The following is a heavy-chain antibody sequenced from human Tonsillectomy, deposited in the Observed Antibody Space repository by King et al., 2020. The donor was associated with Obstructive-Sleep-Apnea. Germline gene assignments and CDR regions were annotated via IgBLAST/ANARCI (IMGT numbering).Heavy chain of an antibody. V-gene: IGHV4-38-2*02. CDR3: AGLRDQGY. CDR1: GYSISSGYY. CDR2: IYHSGNT. D-gene: IGHD2-21*01. J-gene: IGHJ4*02. Sequence: QLQESGPGLVKPSETLSLTCTVSGYSISSGYYWGWIRQPPGQGLEWIGSIYHSGNTYHNPSLNSRVTISVDTSKNPFSLRLNSVTAADTAVYYCAGLRDQGYSGQGTLVTVSS.